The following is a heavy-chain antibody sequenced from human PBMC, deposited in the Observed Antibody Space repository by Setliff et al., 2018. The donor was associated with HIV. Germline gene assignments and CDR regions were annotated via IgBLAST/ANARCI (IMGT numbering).Heavy chain of an antibody. D-gene: IGHD6-13*01. CDR3: ARGGSNSWSPFDY. CDR2: ISNDGSSI. J-gene: IGHJ4*02. CDR1: GFTFSSYE. Sequence: PGGSLRLSCAASGFTFSSYEMNWVRQAPGKGLEWVSYISNDGSSIHYADSVKGRFTISRDNSKNTLYLQMNSLRVEDTAVYYCARGGSNSWSPFDYWGQGTLVTVSS. V-gene: IGHV3-48*03.